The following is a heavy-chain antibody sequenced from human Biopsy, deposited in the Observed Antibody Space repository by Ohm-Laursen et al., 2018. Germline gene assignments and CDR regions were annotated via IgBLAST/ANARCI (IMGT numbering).Heavy chain of an antibody. Sequence: SLRLSCTASGFTVSRNYMSWVRQAPGKGLEWISYISETSSHIYDADSVKGRFTVARDNAKNSLYLQLNSLRAEDTAVYYCARDSRRTAREGGMDVWGQGTTVTVSS. V-gene: IGHV3-21*01. CDR3: ARDSRRTAREGGMDV. D-gene: IGHD6-6*01. CDR2: ISETSSHI. J-gene: IGHJ6*02. CDR1: GFTVSRNY.